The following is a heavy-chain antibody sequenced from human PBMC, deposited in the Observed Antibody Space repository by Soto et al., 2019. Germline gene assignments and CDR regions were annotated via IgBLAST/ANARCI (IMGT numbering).Heavy chain of an antibody. CDR3: ARDKGRGGVATILGFIY. CDR2: IIPIFGTA. Sequence: QVQLVQSGAEVKKPGSSVKVSCKAYGGTFSSYAISWVRQAPGQGLEWMGGIIPIFGTANYAQKFQGRVTITSDEYTSTAYMEMSSLRSEDTAVYYCARDKGRGGVATILGFIYWGQATLVTVSS. CDR1: GGTFSSYA. J-gene: IGHJ4*02. D-gene: IGHD5-12*01. V-gene: IGHV1-69*01.